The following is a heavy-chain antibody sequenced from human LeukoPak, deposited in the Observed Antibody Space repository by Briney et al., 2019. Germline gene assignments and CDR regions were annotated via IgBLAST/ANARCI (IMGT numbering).Heavy chain of an antibody. V-gene: IGHV3-23*01. J-gene: IGHJ4*02. CDR2: ISEGVGNT. D-gene: IGHD4-17*01. CDR1: GFTFTNYA. CDR3: AKREKGTTGRFFDY. Sequence: GSLRLSCAASGFTFTNYAMTWVRQAPGKGLEWVSGISEGVGNTYYADSVKGRFTISKDHSKNTLYLQMNSLRAEDTALYYCAKREKGTTGRFFDYWGQGTLVTVSS.